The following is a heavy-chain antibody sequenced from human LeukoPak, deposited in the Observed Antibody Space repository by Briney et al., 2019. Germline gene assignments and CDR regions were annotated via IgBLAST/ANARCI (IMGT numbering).Heavy chain of an antibody. V-gene: IGHV7-4-1*02. D-gene: IGHD6-13*01. Sequence: ASVKVSCKASGYTFTSYAMNRVRQAPGQGLEWMGWINTNTGNPTYAQGFTGRFVFSLDTSVSTAYLQISSLKAEDTAVYYCARESAAAGTKYYYYYYMDVWGKGTTVTVSS. CDR3: ARESAAAGTKYYYYYYMDV. CDR1: GYTFTSYA. J-gene: IGHJ6*03. CDR2: INTNTGNP.